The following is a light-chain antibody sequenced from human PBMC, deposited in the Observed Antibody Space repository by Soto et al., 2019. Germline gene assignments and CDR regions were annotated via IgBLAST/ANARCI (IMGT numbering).Light chain of an antibody. CDR1: SSDIGESNY. CDR3: CLYIGATTYV. J-gene: IGLJ1*01. V-gene: IGLV2-23*01. Sequence: SVLTQPASVSGSPGQSITISCTGTSSDIGESNYVSWYQQHPGKAPKVMISEGHRRPSGVPDRFSGYTSVNSASLTISGLQADDEADYYCCLYIGATTYVFGTGTKVTVL. CDR2: EGH.